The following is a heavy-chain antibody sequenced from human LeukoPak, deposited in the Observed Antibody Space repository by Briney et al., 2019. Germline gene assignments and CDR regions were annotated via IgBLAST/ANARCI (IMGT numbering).Heavy chain of an antibody. D-gene: IGHD6-6*01. J-gene: IGHJ4*02. Sequence: GASVKVSCKVSRYTLTELSMNWVRQAPGKGLEWMGGFDPEDGETIYAQKFQGRATMTEDTSTDTAYMELSSLRSEDTAVYYCAIGLAYGSSPGYFDYWGQGTLVTVSS. V-gene: IGHV1-24*01. CDR3: AIGLAYGSSPGYFDY. CDR1: RYTLTELS. CDR2: FDPEDGET.